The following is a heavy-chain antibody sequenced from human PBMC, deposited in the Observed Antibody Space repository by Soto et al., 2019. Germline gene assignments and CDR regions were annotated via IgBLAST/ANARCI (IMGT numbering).Heavy chain of an antibody. V-gene: IGHV1-69*01. CDR2: STPVFGTA. CDR1: ADTFNSYS. CDR3: ARSLEGTTVTNWFDP. Sequence: QVQLVQSGAEVKKPGSSVKVSCKASADTFNSYSLSWLRQAPGQRLEWMGGSTPVFGTADYAQSFEDRLTITADDSTSTVDMELSSLRSDDTAVYYCARSLEGTTVTNWFDPWGQGALVTVSS. D-gene: IGHD4-17*01. J-gene: IGHJ5*02.